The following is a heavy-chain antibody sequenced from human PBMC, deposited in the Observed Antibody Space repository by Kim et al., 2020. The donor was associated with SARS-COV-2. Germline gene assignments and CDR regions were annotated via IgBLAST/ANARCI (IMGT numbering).Heavy chain of an antibody. V-gene: IGHV3-33*06. D-gene: IGHD5-18*01. Sequence: GGSLRLSCAASGFTFSSYGMHWVRQAPGKGLEWVAVIWYDGSNKYYADSVKGRFTISRDNSKNTLYLQMNSLRAEDTAVYYCAKDFSGYSYGLYNWFDPWGQGTLVTVSS. CDR3: AKDFSGYSYGLYNWFDP. CDR2: IWYDGSNK. CDR1: GFTFSSYG. J-gene: IGHJ5*02.